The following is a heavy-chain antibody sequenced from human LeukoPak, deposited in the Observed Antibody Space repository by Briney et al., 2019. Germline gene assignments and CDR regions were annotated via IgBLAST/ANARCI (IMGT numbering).Heavy chain of an antibody. CDR2: IGYDGRST. D-gene: IGHD2-21*02. CDR3: AKDDILGATAIRYLDK. V-gene: IGHV3-30*02. Sequence: PGGSLRLSCAASEFTFSNYGMRWVRQAPGKGLELVTFIGYDGRSTYYAGSVNGRFTIARNNSKNTPYLQMTSLRAEETGVYYCAKDDILGATAIRYLDKWGQGTLVTVSS. J-gene: IGHJ4*03. CDR1: EFTFSNYG.